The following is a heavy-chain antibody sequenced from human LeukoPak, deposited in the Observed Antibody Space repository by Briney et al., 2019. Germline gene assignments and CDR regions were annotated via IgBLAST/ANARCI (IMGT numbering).Heavy chain of an antibody. Sequence: GSLRLSCAASGFTFSSYAMSWVRQAPGKGLEWVSAISGSGGSTYYADSVKGRFTISRDNSKNTLYLQMNSLRAEDTAVYYCANEDYYDSSPSYYFDYWGQGTLVTVSS. CDR2: ISGSGGST. J-gene: IGHJ4*02. D-gene: IGHD3-22*01. CDR3: ANEDYYDSSPSYYFDY. V-gene: IGHV3-23*01. CDR1: GFTFSSYA.